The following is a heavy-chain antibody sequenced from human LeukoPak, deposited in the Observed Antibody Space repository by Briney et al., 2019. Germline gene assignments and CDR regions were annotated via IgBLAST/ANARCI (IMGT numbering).Heavy chain of an antibody. V-gene: IGHV3-7*01. CDR2: IKQDGSEK. Sequence: GGSLRLSCAASGFTFSSYSMNWVRQAPGKGLEWVANIKQDGSEKYYVDSVKGRFTISRDNAKNSLYLQMNSLRAEDTAVYYCARDLRFRSLWPWGQGTLVTVSS. J-gene: IGHJ4*02. D-gene: IGHD3-16*01. CDR1: GFTFSSYS. CDR3: ARDLRFRSLWP.